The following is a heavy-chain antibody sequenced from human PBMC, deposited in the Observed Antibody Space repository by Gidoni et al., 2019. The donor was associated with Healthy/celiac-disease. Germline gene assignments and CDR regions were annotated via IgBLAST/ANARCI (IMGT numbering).Heavy chain of an antibody. V-gene: IGHV4-39*01. D-gene: IGHD2-2*01. J-gene: IGHJ6*02. CDR2: IYYSGST. CDR1: GGSISSSSYY. Sequence: QLQLQESAPGLVKPSETLSLTCTVSGGSISSSSYYWGWIRQPPGKGLKWIGSIYYSGSTYYNPSLKSRVTISVDTSKNQFSLKLSSVTAADTAVYYCARTYCSSTSCRYYYYYGMDVWGQGTTVTVSS. CDR3: ARTYCSSTSCRYYYYYGMDV.